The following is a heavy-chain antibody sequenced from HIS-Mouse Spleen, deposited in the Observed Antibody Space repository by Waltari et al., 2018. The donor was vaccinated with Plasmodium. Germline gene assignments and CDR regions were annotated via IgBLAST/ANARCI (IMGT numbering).Heavy chain of an antibody. CDR3: ARRGGSYYYFDY. CDR1: GGSISSSSYY. Sequence: QLQLQESGPGLVKPSETLSLTCTVSGGSISSSSYYWGWIRQPPGKGLEWIGSIYYIGSTYYTPSLKSRFTISVDTSKNQFSLKLSSVTAADTAVYYCARRGGSYYYFDYWGQGTLVTVSS. V-gene: IGHV4-39*01. J-gene: IGHJ4*02. CDR2: IYYIGST. D-gene: IGHD1-26*01.